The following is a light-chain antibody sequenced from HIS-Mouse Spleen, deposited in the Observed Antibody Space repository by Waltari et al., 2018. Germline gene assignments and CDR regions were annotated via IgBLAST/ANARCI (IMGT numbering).Light chain of an antibody. J-gene: IGLJ2*01. V-gene: IGLV2-23*01. CDR1: RSDVGSYNL. CDR2: EGS. Sequence: QSALTQPASVSGSPGQSITIPCPGTRSDVGSYNLVPWYQQHPGKAPKLMIYEGSKWPSGVSNRFSGSKSGNTASLTISGLQAEDEADYYCCSYAGSVVFGGGTKLTVL. CDR3: CSYAGSVV.